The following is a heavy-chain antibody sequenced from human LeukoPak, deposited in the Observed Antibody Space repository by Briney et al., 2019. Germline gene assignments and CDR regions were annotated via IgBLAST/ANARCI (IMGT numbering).Heavy chain of an antibody. D-gene: IGHD5-12*01. CDR2: IYHSGST. V-gene: IGHV4-30-2*01. J-gene: IGHJ6*02. CDR1: GGSISSGGYS. Sequence: PSETLSLTCAVSGGSISSGGYSWSWIRQPPGKGLEWIGYIYHSGSTYYNPSLKSRVTISVDRSKNQFSLKLSSVTAADTAVYYRARLSRWLRDYYYGMDVWGQGTTVTVSS. CDR3: ARLSRWLRDYYYGMDV.